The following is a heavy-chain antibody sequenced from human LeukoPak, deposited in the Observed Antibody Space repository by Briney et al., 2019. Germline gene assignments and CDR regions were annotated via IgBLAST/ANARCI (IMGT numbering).Heavy chain of an antibody. CDR1: GYTFTGYY. V-gene: IGHV1-2*06. Sequence: GASVKVSCKASGYTFTGYYMHWVRQAPGQGLEWMGRINPNSGGTNYAQKFQGRVTMTRDTSISTAYMELSRLRSDDTAVYYCARDIRVMTTVTRARYDYWGQGTLVTVSS. CDR2: INPNSGGT. D-gene: IGHD4-17*01. CDR3: ARDIRVMTTVTRARYDY. J-gene: IGHJ4*02.